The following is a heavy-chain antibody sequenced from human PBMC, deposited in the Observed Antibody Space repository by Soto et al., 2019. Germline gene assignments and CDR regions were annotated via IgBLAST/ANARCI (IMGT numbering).Heavy chain of an antibody. Sequence: GGSLRLSCAASGFTVSSNYMSWVRQAPGKGLEWVSAISGSGGSTYYADSVKGRFTISRDNSKNTLYLQMNSLRAEDTAVYYCATDPTEGLLWFGELSLDVWGQGTTVTVSS. D-gene: IGHD3-10*01. V-gene: IGHV3-23*01. CDR1: GFTVSSNY. CDR3: ATDPTEGLLWFGELSLDV. J-gene: IGHJ6*02. CDR2: ISGSGGST.